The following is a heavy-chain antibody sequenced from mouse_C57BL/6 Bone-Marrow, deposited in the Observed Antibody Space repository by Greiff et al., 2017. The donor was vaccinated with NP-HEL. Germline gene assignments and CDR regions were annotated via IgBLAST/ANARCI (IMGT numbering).Heavy chain of an antibody. V-gene: IGHV1-59*01. D-gene: IGHD2-3*01. CDR3: ARRANDDDY. CDR1: GYTFTSYW. Sequence: VQLQQPGAELVRPGTSVKLSCKASGYTFTSYWMHWVKQRPGQGLEWLGVIDPSDSYTNYHQKFKGKATLTVYTSSSTAYMQLSSLTSEDSAVYYCARRANDDDYWGKGTTLTVSS. J-gene: IGHJ2*01. CDR2: IDPSDSYT.